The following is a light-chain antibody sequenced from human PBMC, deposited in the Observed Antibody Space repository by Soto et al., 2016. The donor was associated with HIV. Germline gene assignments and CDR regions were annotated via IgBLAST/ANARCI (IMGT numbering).Light chain of an antibody. Sequence: DIVLTQIPVSSRVALGQPASISCRSSQSLLHSDGDTYINWLHQRPGQPPRLLIYKISQRFSGVPDRFSGSGSGTTFTLKIARVEADDVGIYYCAQSSHFPFTFGQGTRLEI. CDR3: AQSSHFPFT. J-gene: IGKJ5*01. CDR2: KIS. V-gene: IGKV2-24*01. CDR1: QSLLHSDGDTY.